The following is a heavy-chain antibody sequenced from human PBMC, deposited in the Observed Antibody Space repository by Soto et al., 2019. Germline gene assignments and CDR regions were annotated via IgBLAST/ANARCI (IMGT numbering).Heavy chain of an antibody. J-gene: IGHJ6*02. CDR2: IWYDGSNK. V-gene: IGHV3-33*01. CDR3: ARDLEKVVVVGYYGMDV. CDR1: GFTFSSYG. Sequence: AGGSLRLSCAASGFTFSSYGMHWVRQAPGKGLEWVAVIWYDGSNKYYADSVKGRFTISRDNSKNSLYLQMNSLRAEDTAVYYCARDLEKVVVVGYYGMDVWGQGTTVTVSS. D-gene: IGHD2-15*01.